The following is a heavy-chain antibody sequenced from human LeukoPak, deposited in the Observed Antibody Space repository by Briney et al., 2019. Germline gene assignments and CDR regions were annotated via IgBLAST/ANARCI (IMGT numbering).Heavy chain of an antibody. CDR2: IKQDGTEK. CDR1: GFTFSSYE. D-gene: IGHD1-1*01. J-gene: IGHJ4*02. Sequence: GGSLRLSCAASGFTFSSYEMNWVRQAPGKGLEWVANIKQDGTEKNYVDSVKGRFTISRDNAKNSLYLQMNRLRAEDTAVYYCAREGSQSASATYPGNDWGQGTLVTVSS. CDR3: AREGSQSASATYPGND. V-gene: IGHV3-7*01.